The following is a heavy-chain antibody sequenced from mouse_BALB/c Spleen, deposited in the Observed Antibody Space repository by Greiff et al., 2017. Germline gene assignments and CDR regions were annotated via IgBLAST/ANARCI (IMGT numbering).Heavy chain of an antibody. CDR3: ARTGGTMITTDWYFDV. Sequence: EVQLQQSGPGLVKPSQSLSLTCTVTGYSITSDYAWNWIRQFPGNKLEWMGYISYSGSTSYNPSLKSRISITRDTSKNQFFLQLNSVTTEDTATYYCARTGGTMITTDWYFDVWGAGTTVTVSS. CDR2: ISYSGST. D-gene: IGHD2-4*01. V-gene: IGHV3-2*02. CDR1: GYSITSDYA. J-gene: IGHJ1*01.